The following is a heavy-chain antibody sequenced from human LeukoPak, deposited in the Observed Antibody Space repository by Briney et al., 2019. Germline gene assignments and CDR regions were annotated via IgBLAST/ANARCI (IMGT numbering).Heavy chain of an antibody. D-gene: IGHD1-14*01. CDR2: ISGSGGGT. Sequence: GGSLRLSCAVSGLTFRSYSVRCVRQAPEKGLEWVATISGSGGGTYYADSVKGRFTISRDDSKNTLYLQMNSLRAEDTAAYYCAKDLGKYRNTSFVYWGQGTLVTVSS. J-gene: IGHJ4*02. CDR1: GLTFRSYS. CDR3: AKDLGKYRNTSFVY. V-gene: IGHV3-23*01.